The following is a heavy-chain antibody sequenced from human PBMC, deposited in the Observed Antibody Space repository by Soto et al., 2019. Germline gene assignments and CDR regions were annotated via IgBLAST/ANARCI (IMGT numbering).Heavy chain of an antibody. V-gene: IGHV4-4*07. D-gene: IGHD6-13*01. Sequence: HCWRRVRKKKGKGLEWIGRIFSSGTTDYNPSLKRRVTMSIDTSKNQLSLRLRSVTAADTAVYYCARGPRGQLSGMDVWGQGTTVTVSS. CDR1: HC. J-gene: IGHJ6*02. CDR3: ARGPRGQLSGMDV. CDR2: IFSSGTT.